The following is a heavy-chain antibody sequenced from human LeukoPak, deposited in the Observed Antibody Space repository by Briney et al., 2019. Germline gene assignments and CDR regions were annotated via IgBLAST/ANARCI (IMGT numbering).Heavy chain of an antibody. CDR1: GFTFTSYS. CDR2: IKQDGSEK. Sequence: GGSLRLSCAASGFTFTSYSMNWVRQAPGKGLEWVANIKQDGSEKYYVDSVKGRFTISRDNAKNSLYLQMNSLRAEDTAVYYCARDYGCSSTSCSPFDYWGQGTLVTVSS. D-gene: IGHD2-2*01. CDR3: ARDYGCSSTSCSPFDY. J-gene: IGHJ4*02. V-gene: IGHV3-7*03.